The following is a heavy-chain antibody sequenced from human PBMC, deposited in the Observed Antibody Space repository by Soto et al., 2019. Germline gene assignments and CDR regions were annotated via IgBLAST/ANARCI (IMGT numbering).Heavy chain of an antibody. CDR2: IIPIFGTA. D-gene: IGHD3-9*01. J-gene: IGHJ5*02. V-gene: IGHV1-69*12. CDR1: GGTFSSYA. Sequence: QVQLVQSGAEVKKPGSSVKVSCKASGGTFSSYAISWVRQAPGQGLEWMGGIIPIFGTANYAQKFQGRVTITADDTTRTAYMELSSMRSADTAVYYRARAYDISPNWFDPWGQETLVTVS. CDR3: ARAYDISPNWFDP.